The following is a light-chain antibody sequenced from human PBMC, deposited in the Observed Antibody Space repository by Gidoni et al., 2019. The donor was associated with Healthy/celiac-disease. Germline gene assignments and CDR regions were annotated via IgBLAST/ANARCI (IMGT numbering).Light chain of an antibody. Sequence: EIVLTQSPVTLSLSPGVRATLSCRASQSVSSSYFAWYQQKPGQAPRLLIYGASSRATGIPDRFSGSGSGTDFTLTISRLEPEDFAVYYCQQYGSSSGYTFGQGTKLEIK. J-gene: IGKJ2*01. CDR3: QQYGSSSGYT. V-gene: IGKV3-20*01. CDR2: GAS. CDR1: QSVSSSY.